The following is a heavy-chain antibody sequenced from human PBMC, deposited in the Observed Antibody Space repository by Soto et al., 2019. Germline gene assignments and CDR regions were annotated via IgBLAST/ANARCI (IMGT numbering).Heavy chain of an antibody. CDR2: IIPIFGTA. Sequence: QVQLVQSGAEVKKPGSSVKVSCKASGGTFSSYAISWVRQAPGQGLEWMGGIIPIFGTANYAQKFQGRVTITEDKSTSTAYMELRSLRSEDTAVYYCATDSSGNWFEPCGQGTLVTVSS. CDR3: ATDSSGNWFEP. CDR1: GGTFSSYA. V-gene: IGHV1-69*06. J-gene: IGHJ5*02. D-gene: IGHD3-22*01.